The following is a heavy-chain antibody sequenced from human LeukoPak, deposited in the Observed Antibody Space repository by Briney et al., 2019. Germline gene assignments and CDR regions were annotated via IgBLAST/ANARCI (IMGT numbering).Heavy chain of an antibody. CDR2: IYYSGST. D-gene: IGHD3-10*01. CDR3: ARLGRITMIRGTSDYYHSMEV. Sequence: SETLSLTCTVSGGSISGYYWSWIRQPPGKGLEWIGYIYYSGSTNYNPSLKTRVTMSVDTSKNQFSLKLSSLTAADTAVYYCARLGRITMIRGTSDYYHSMEVWGQGTTVTVSS. V-gene: IGHV4-59*08. CDR1: GGSISGYY. J-gene: IGHJ6*02.